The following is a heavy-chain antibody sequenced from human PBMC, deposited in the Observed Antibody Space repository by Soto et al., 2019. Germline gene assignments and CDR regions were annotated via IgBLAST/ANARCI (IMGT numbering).Heavy chain of an antibody. CDR1: GGSISSSNW. D-gene: IGHD3-16*02. V-gene: IGHV4-4*02. J-gene: IGHJ3*02. CDR2: IYHSGST. CDR3: ARDWRYRFNSDAFDI. Sequence: QVQLQESGPDLVKSSGTLSLTCAVSGGSISSSNWWSWVRHPPGKRLERIGEIYHSGSTNYNPSLKCRVTISVDKSKNQLSLKLSSVTAADTAVYYCARDWRYRFNSDAFDIWGQGTMVTVAS.